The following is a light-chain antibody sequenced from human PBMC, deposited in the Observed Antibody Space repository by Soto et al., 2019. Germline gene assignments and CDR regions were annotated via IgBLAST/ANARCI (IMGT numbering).Light chain of an antibody. J-gene: IGKJ5*01. CDR3: QQYNNWPPIT. Sequence: EIMMTQSPVTLSVSPGERATLSCRASQSVSNNLAWYQQKPGQAPRLLIYYASTRATGIPARFSGSGSGTEFPLTISSLQSEDFALYYCQQYNNWPPITFGQGTRLEIK. CDR2: YAS. V-gene: IGKV3-15*01. CDR1: QSVSNN.